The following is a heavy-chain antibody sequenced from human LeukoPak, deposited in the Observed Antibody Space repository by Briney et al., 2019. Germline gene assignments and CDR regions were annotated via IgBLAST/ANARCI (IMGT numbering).Heavy chain of an antibody. CDR1: GGSISSSSYY. CDR2: IYYSGST. CDR3: ARIQLWSYYFDY. J-gene: IGHJ4*02. D-gene: IGHD5-18*01. V-gene: IGHV4-39*01. Sequence: SETLSLTCTVSGGSISSSSYYWGWIRQPPGKGLEWIGSIYYSGSTYYNPSLKSRVTISVDTSKNQFSLKLSSVTAAGTAVYYCARIQLWSYYFDYWGQGTLVTVSS.